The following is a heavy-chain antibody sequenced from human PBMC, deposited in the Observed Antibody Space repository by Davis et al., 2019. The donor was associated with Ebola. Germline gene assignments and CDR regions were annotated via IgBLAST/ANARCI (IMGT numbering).Heavy chain of an antibody. CDR3: STSSPDY. V-gene: IGHV3-73*01. J-gene: IGHJ4*02. CDR2: IRSKANLYAT. D-gene: IGHD2-2*01. Sequence: GESLKISCAASGFTFSNYAMSWVRQASGKGLEWVGRIRSKANLYATAYAASVKGRFTISRDDSKNTAYLQMNSLKTEDTAVYYCSTSSPDYWGQGTLVTVSS. CDR1: GFTFSNYA.